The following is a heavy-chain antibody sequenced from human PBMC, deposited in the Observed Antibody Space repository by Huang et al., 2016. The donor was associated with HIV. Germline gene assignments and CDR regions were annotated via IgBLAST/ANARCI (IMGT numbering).Heavy chain of an antibody. Sequence: QIQLMQSGPELKQPGASVKVSCKASGYTFTSSGITWVRQAPGQGPEWMGWISASSGDTEDAQKVQGRVTLTTDTSTNIAYMELRSLRSDDTAKYYCARDPKYHRIGYYRQRRGIDIWGQGTMVIVSS. J-gene: IGHJ3*02. CDR2: ISASSGDT. CDR1: GYTFTSSG. V-gene: IGHV1-18*01. CDR3: ARDPKYHRIGYYRQRRGIDI. D-gene: IGHD3-22*01.